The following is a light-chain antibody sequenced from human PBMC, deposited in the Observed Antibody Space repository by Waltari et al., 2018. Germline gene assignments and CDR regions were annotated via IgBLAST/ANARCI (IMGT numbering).Light chain of an antibody. J-gene: IGLJ2*01. CDR1: TSYILSYKY. Sequence: QSALTQPASVSGSPGQSLPISFTGSTSYILSYKYVSWYQQHPGKAPNLILYEGTNRPAGVSDRFSGSKAGTTASLTISGLQSEDEGDYFCTSQTGTTVVFGGGTKLTVL. CDR3: TSQTGTTVV. CDR2: EGT. V-gene: IGLV2-14*01.